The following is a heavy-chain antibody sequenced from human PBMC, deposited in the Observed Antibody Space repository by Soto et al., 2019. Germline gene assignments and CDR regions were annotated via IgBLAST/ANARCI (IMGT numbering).Heavy chain of an antibody. D-gene: IGHD6-19*01. V-gene: IGHV3-73*02. Sequence: EVQLVESGGGLVQNAGSLKLSCAASGLTLSGSAMHWVRQASGKGLEWVGRIRSKDNSYATAYAASVKGRFTISRDDSKNTAYLQMNSLKTEDTAVYYCTRPGGSGCTFDYWGQVTRVTVSS. CDR1: GLTLSGSA. CDR3: TRPGGSGCTFDY. CDR2: IRSKDNSYAT. J-gene: IGHJ4*02.